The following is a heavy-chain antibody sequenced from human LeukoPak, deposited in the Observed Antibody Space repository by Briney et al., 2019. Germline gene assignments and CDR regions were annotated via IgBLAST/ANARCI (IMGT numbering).Heavy chain of an antibody. CDR3: AHRAAAGRGQSFDY. CDR2: IYWDDDK. D-gene: IGHD6-13*01. CDR1: GFSLTTSGVS. J-gene: IGHJ4*02. V-gene: IGHV2-5*02. Sequence: ASGPTLVNPTQPLTLTCTFSGFSLTTSGVSVGWIRQPPGKALEWLALIYWDDDKHYSPSLKSRLTITKDTSKNQVVLTMTNMDPVDTATYYCAHRAAAGRGQSFDYWGQGALVTVSS.